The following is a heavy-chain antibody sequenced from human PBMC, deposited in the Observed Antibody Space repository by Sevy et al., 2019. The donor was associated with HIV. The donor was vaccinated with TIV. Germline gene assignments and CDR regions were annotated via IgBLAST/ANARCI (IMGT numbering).Heavy chain of an antibody. V-gene: IGHV3-30*18. CDR2: ISFDGSNK. CDR3: AKSQWEVLAGPFDF. CDR1: GFIFSNYG. J-gene: IGHJ4*02. D-gene: IGHD1-26*01. Sequence: GGSLRLSCAASGFIFSNYGMHWVRKAPGKGLEWVTIISFDGSNKYYRDSVKGRFTISRDNSKNTLYLQMNSLRTEDTAVYYCAKSQWEVLAGPFDFWGQGTLVTVSS.